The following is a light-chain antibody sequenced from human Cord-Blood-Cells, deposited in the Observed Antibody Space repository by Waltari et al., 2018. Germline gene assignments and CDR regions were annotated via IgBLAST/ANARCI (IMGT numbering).Light chain of an antibody. CDR1: QRVSSY. J-gene: IGKJ2*01. Sequence: EIALTQSPATLSLSPRDRATLSCRASQRVSSYLAWYQQQPGQAPRLLIYDASNRATGIPARFSGSGSGTDFTLTISSLEPEDFAVYYCQQRSNWYTFGQGTKLEIK. CDR2: DAS. V-gene: IGKV3-11*01. CDR3: QQRSNWYT.